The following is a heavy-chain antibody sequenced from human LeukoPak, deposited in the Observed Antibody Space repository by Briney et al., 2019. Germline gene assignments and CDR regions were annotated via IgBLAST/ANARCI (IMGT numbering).Heavy chain of an antibody. CDR2: INHSGST. D-gene: IGHD3-22*01. CDR3: ARRSGYYSSGYFDY. J-gene: IGHJ4*02. CDR1: GGSFGGYY. Sequence: SETLSLTCAVYGGSFGGYYWSWIRQPPGKGLEWIGEINHSGSTNYNPSLKSRVTMSVDTSKNQFSLKLSSVTAADTAVYYCARRSGYYSSGYFDYWGQGTLVTVSS. V-gene: IGHV4-34*01.